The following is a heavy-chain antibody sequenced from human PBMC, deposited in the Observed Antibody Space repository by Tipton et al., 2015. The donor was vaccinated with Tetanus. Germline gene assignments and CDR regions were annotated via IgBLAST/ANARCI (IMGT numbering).Heavy chain of an antibody. Sequence: TLSLTCTVSGGSISGSSYYWGWIRQPPGKGLEWIGYIYYSGSTYYNPSLKSRLTISVDTSKNQFSLKLSSVTAADTAVYYCARGKHTVTFDYWGQGTLVTVSS. V-gene: IGHV4-39*07. D-gene: IGHD4-17*01. CDR1: GGSISGSSYY. CDR3: ARGKHTVTFDY. CDR2: IYYSGST. J-gene: IGHJ4*02.